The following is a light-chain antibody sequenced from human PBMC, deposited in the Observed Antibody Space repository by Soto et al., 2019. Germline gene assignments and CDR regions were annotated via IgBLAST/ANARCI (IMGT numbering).Light chain of an antibody. J-gene: IGKJ1*01. V-gene: IGKV1-17*01. CDR1: QGSRHD. Sequence: DIPMTQSPSSLSASVGDRVTITCRASQGSRHDLGWYQQKPGKAPKRLIYAASSVQSGVPTRFSGSRSGTEFTLTISRLQPEDFATYYCLQHNSYPRTFGQGTKVEIK. CDR2: AAS. CDR3: LQHNSYPRT.